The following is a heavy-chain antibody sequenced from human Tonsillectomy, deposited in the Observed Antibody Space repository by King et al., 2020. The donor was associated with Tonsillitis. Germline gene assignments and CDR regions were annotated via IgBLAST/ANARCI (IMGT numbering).Heavy chain of an antibody. Sequence: VQLVESGGGLVQPGRSLTLSCAASEFTFGDYAMHWVRQAPGKGLEWVSGLSWNSASIGYAGSVKGRFTISRDNAKNSLYLQMNSLRAEDTALYYCAKANYPGGSGYLISLDYWGQGTLVTVSS. CDR2: LSWNSASI. D-gene: IGHD3-22*01. CDR3: AKANYPGGSGYLISLDY. CDR1: EFTFGDYA. V-gene: IGHV3-9*01. J-gene: IGHJ4*02.